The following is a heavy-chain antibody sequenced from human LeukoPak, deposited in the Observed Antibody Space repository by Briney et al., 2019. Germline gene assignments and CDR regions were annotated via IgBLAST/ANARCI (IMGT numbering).Heavy chain of an antibody. J-gene: IGHJ2*01. Sequence: GASVKVSCKASGGTFSSYAISWVRQAPGQGLEWMGGIIPIFGTANYAQKFQGRVTITADESTSTAYMELSSLRSEDTAVYYCASLGTRYYYDSSGYYYPHWYFDLWGRGTLVTVSS. CDR1: GGTFSSYA. V-gene: IGHV1-69*13. D-gene: IGHD3-22*01. CDR2: IIPIFGTA. CDR3: ASLGTRYYYDSSGYYYPHWYFDL.